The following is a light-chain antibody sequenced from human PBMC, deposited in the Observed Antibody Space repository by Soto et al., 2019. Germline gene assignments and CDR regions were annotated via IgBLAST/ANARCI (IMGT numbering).Light chain of an antibody. CDR2: KAS. CDR3: QHYNSYSEA. V-gene: IGKV1-5*03. CDR1: QGIGNA. J-gene: IGKJ1*01. Sequence: IQMTQSPSSPSASVGDRVTISCRASQGIGNALGWYQQKPGKPPKVLIYKASTLKSGVPSRFSGSGSGTEFTLTISSLQPDDFATYYCQHYNSYSEAFGQGTKVDIK.